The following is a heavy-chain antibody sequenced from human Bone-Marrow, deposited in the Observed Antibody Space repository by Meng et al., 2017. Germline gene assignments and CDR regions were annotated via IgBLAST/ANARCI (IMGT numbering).Heavy chain of an antibody. Sequence: GGSLRLSCAASGFTFSSYEMNWVRQAPGKGLEWVSYISSSGSTIYYADSVKGRFTISRDNAKNSLYLQMNSLKTEDTAVYYCARDLYSGTYYLDYRGQGTLVTVSS. V-gene: IGHV3-48*03. J-gene: IGHJ4*02. CDR3: ARDLYSGTYYLDY. D-gene: IGHD1-26*01. CDR2: ISSSGSTI. CDR1: GFTFSSYE.